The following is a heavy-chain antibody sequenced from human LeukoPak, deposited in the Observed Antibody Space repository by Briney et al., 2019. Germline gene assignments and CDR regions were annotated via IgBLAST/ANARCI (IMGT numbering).Heavy chain of an antibody. CDR2: FDPEDGET. CDR3: VSPYVSSGYFDY. Sequence: ASVKVSCKVSGYTLTELSMHWVRQAPGKGLEWMGGFDPEDGETIYAQKFQGRVAMTEDTSTDTAYMELSSLRSEDTAVYYCVSPYVSSGYFDYWGQGTLVTVSS. CDR1: GYTLTELS. D-gene: IGHD3-22*01. V-gene: IGHV1-24*01. J-gene: IGHJ4*02.